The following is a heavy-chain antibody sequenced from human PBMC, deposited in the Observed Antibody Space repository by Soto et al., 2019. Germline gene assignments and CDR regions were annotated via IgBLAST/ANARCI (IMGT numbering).Heavy chain of an antibody. D-gene: IGHD3-10*01. J-gene: IGHJ4*02. Sequence: GCSLRLSFAASGFTFSSYEMNWGRQAPGKGLEGVSYISGSGSTIHYADSVKGRFTISRDYAKNSLYLQMDSLSAEDTAVYYGEEGISSKGGQGKLVTVS. CDR1: GFTFSSYE. CDR3: EEGISSK. V-gene: IGHV3-48*03. CDR2: ISGSGSTI.